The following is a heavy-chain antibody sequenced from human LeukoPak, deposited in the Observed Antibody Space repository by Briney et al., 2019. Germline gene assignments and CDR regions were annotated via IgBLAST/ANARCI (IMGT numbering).Heavy chain of an antibody. CDR1: GFTFSSYG. CDR2: IWYDGGNK. J-gene: IGHJ4*02. CDR3: AKGLSYYDFWSGSPQFDY. D-gene: IGHD3-3*01. V-gene: IGHV3-33*06. Sequence: SGGSLRLSCAASGFTFSSYGMHWVRQAPGKGLEWVAVIWYDGGNKYYADSVKGRFTISRDNSKNTLYLQMNSLRAEDTAVYYCAKGLSYYDFWSGSPQFDYWGQGTLVTVSS.